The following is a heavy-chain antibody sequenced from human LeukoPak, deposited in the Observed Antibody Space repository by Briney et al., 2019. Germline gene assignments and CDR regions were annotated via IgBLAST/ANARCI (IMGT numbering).Heavy chain of an antibody. CDR2: ISSNGGST. J-gene: IGHJ6*02. Sequence: GGSLRLSCSASGFTFSSYAMHWVRLAPGKGLEYVSAISSNGGSTYYADSVKGRFTISRDNSKNTLYLQMSSLRAEDTAVYYCVRGYSGYGGSYYYGMDVWGQGTTVTVSS. CDR1: GFTFSSYA. V-gene: IGHV3-64D*06. D-gene: IGHD5-12*01. CDR3: VRGYSGYGGSYYYGMDV.